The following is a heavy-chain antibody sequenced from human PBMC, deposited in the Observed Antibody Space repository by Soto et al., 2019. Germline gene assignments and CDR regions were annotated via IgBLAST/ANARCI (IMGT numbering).Heavy chain of an antibody. J-gene: IGHJ6*03. CDR2: IDTDGSST. CDR1: GFTFSNYW. V-gene: IGHV3-74*01. CDR3: AKVGVPAGKVNYYYMDV. Sequence: GGSLRLSCAASGFTFSNYWMHWVRQAPGKGLVWVSLIDTDGSSTTYADSVKGRFTISRDNAKNTLYLQMNSLRAEDTGVYYCAKVGVPAGKVNYYYMDVWGKGTTVTVSS. D-gene: IGHD2-2*01.